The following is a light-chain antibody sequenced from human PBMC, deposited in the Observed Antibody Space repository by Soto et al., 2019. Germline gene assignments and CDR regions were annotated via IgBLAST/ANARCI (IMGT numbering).Light chain of an antibody. J-gene: IGLJ7*01. CDR3: SSYTRSSSGV. Sequence: QFALTQPASGSGSPGQSISISCSGTSSDVGLYNYVSWYQEPPGKVPKLLIYEGNKRPSGVSSRFSGSKSCNTASLTFSGLQAEAEADYYCSSYTRSSSGVFGEGTPLTVL. CDR2: EGN. V-gene: IGLV2-14*01. CDR1: SSDVGLYNY.